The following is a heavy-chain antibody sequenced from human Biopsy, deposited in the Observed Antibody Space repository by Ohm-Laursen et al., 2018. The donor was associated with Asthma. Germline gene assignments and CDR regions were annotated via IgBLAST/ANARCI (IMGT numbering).Heavy chain of an antibody. Sequence: SETLSLTCTLYPETPRDYVYSWIRQPPGKGLEWIGEIRPGEVNTFNPSLKGRLTISMDPSNNQLSLRLTSVTDADSAVYYCATGPSWTGLEVWGQGTTVTVSS. J-gene: IGHJ6*02. V-gene: IGHV4-34*08. CDR2: IRPGEVN. D-gene: IGHD3/OR15-3a*01. CDR1: PETPRDYV. CDR3: ATGPSWTGLEV.